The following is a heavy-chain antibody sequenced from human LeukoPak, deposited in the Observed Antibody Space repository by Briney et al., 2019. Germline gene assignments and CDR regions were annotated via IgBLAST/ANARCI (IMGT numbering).Heavy chain of an antibody. CDR2: ISVYNGNI. D-gene: IGHD3-10*01. CDR3: ARAINYGSGSYYLFDY. CDR1: GYSFISYG. Sequence: GASVKVSCKASGYSFISYGISWVRQAPGQGLDWMGWISVYNGNIHYAQKFQGRVTVTTDTSTNTASMELRSLRSDDTAVYYCARAINYGSGSYYLFDYWGQGTLATVSS. V-gene: IGHV1-18*01. J-gene: IGHJ4*02.